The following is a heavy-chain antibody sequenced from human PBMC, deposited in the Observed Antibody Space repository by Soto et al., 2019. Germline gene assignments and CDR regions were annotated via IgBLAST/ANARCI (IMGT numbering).Heavy chain of an antibody. D-gene: IGHD5-12*01. CDR1: GGSISSGGYS. J-gene: IGHJ4*02. CDR3: ARDSRYSGYDRRYFDY. CDR2: IYHSGST. Sequence: SETLSLTCAVSGGSISSGGYSWSWIRQPPGKGLEWIGYIYHSGSTYYNPSLKSRVTISVDRSKNQFSLKLGSVTAADTAVYYCARDSRYSGYDRRYFDYWGQGTLVTSPQ. V-gene: IGHV4-30-2*01.